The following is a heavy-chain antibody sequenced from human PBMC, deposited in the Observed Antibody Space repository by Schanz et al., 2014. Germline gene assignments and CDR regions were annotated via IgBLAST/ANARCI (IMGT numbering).Heavy chain of an antibody. J-gene: IGHJ4*02. CDR3: AVLGGFGELRLDS. V-gene: IGHV3-30*03. Sequence: QVHLVESGGGVVQPGRSLRLSCAASGFTFSSYGMHWVRQAPGKGLEWVAIISLDGSNQYYADSVKGRFTISRDNSKNTLNLQKNSLRAQETDVYSRAVLGGFGELRLDSRGQGTLVTVSS. D-gene: IGHD3-10*01. CDR1: GFTFSSYG. CDR2: ISLDGSNQ.